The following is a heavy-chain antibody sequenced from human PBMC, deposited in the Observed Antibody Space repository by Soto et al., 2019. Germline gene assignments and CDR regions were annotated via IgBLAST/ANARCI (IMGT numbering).Heavy chain of an antibody. CDR3: ARVREPLTGGPWFDP. Sequence: QVQLQQWGAGLLKPSETLSLTCAVYGGSFSGYYWSWIRQPPGKGLEWIGEINHSGSTNYNPSLKSRVTISVDTPKNQFSLKLSSVTAADTAVYYCARVREPLTGGPWFDPWGQGTLVTVSS. V-gene: IGHV4-34*01. CDR1: GGSFSGYY. J-gene: IGHJ5*02. D-gene: IGHD1-26*01. CDR2: INHSGST.